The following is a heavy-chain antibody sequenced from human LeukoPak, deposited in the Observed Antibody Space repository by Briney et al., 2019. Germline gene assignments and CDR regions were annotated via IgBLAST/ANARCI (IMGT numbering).Heavy chain of an antibody. V-gene: IGHV1-69*13. J-gene: IGHJ6*03. D-gene: IGHD5-24*01. CDR1: GGTFSSYA. Sequence: SVKVSCKASGGTFSSYAISWLRQAPGQGLEWMGGIIPIFGTANYAQKFQGRVTITADESTSTAYMELSSLRSEDMAVYHCATPLEENYYYYMDVWGKGTTVTVSS. CDR3: ATPLEENYYYYMDV. CDR2: IIPIFGTA.